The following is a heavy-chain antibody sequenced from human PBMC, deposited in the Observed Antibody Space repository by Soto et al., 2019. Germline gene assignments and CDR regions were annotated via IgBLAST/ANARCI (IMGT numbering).Heavy chain of an antibody. V-gene: IGHV3-15*07. J-gene: IGHJ3*02. CDR1: GFTFNTAW. Sequence: GGSLRLSCTASGFTFNTAWMHWVRQAPGKGLEWVGRIKRRTEGDATDYTAPVKGRFIISRDDSKRTLFLEMNGLRTEDTAIYYCAGDYGGTDDAFDIWGQGTTVTVSS. CDR2: IKRRTEGDAT. D-gene: IGHD4-17*01. CDR3: AGDYGGTDDAFDI.